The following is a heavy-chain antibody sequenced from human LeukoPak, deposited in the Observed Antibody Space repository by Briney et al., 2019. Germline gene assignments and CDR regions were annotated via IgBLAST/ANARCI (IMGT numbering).Heavy chain of an antibody. CDR2: IYYTGST. Sequence: SETLSLTCTVSGGSVSSGSNHWSWIRQPPGKGLEWIGNIYYTGSTIYNPPLKSRVTISIDTSKNQFSLKLSSVTAADTAVYYCARRGSGSYGWFDPWGQGTLVTVSS. CDR1: GGSVSSGSNH. V-gene: IGHV4-61*01. CDR3: ARRGSGSYGWFDP. J-gene: IGHJ5*02. D-gene: IGHD3-10*01.